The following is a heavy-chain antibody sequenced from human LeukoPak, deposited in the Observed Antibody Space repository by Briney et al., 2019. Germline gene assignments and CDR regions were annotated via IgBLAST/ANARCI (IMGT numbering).Heavy chain of an antibody. CDR2: ISSNGGST. V-gene: IGHV3-64D*08. D-gene: IGHD3-22*01. CDR3: GLAAYYYDSSGSDDAFDI. Sequence: GGSLRLSCAASGFTFSSYAMSWVRQAPGKGLEWVSAISSNGGSTYYADSVKGRCTISRDNSKNTLYLQMSSLRAEDTAVYYCGLAAYYYDSSGSDDAFDIWAKGQWSLCLQ. CDR1: GFTFSSYA. J-gene: IGHJ3*02.